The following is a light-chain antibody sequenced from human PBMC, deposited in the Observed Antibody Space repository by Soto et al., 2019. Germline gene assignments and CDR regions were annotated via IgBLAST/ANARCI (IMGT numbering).Light chain of an antibody. CDR1: QSVFNNY. Sequence: EIVLTQSPGTLALSPGEGATLSCRASQSVFNNYLAWYQQKPGQAPRLLTSGASSRATGIPERFSGSGSGTDFTHTISRLESEDFAVYYCQRYCSSPHHTFGQGTKVEV. CDR2: GAS. V-gene: IGKV3-20*01. J-gene: IGKJ2*01. CDR3: QRYCSSPHHT.